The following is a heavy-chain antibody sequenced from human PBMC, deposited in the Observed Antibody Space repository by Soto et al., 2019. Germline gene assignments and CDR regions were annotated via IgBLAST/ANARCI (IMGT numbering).Heavy chain of an antibody. V-gene: IGHV3-23*01. CDR1: GFTFSSHA. J-gene: IGHJ6*02. D-gene: IGHD3-9*01. Sequence: GGSLRLSCAASGFTFSSHAISWVRQAPGKGLEWVSAISGTGISTFYADSVKGRFTISRDNSKNTLYLQMNSLRVEDTAIYYCAKNRYGYYYTGTDVWGQGTTVTVSS. CDR2: ISGTGIST. CDR3: AKNRYGYYYTGTDV.